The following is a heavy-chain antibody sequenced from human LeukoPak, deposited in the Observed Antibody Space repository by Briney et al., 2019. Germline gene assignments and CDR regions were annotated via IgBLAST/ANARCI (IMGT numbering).Heavy chain of an antibody. CDR3: ARGVDL. Sequence: SETLSLTCGVSSGSLSGYYWRWIRQPSGGGLEWLGEITHSGSPNYNPSLKSRVTISGDTSKKQFSLNLTSMTAADTGAYYCARGVDLWGRGTPVTVSS. CDR1: SGSLSGYY. V-gene: IGHV4-34*01. CDR2: ITHSGSP. J-gene: IGHJ2*01.